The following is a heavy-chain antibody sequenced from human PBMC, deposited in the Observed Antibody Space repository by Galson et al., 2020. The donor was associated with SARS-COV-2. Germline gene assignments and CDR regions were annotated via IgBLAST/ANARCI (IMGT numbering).Heavy chain of an antibody. CDR2: INSGGST. D-gene: IGHD1-26*01. Sequence: GESLKISCAASGFTVSSNYMSWVRQAPGKGPEWVSVINSGGSTYYADSVKGRFTISRHNSKNTLYLQMNSLRAEDTAVYYCARDRWESAFDIWGQGTMVTVSS. CDR1: GFTVSSNY. V-gene: IGHV3-53*04. CDR3: ARDRWESAFDI. J-gene: IGHJ3*02.